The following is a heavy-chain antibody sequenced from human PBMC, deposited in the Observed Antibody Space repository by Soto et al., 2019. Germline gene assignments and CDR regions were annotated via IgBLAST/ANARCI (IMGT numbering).Heavy chain of an antibody. Sequence: TGGSLRLSCAASGFIFDDYAMYWVRQAPGKGLEWVSSISWNSDSLVYADSVKGRFAISSDNAKKSLHLQMNGLRVDDTALYYCAKGPWGVLSGGTPYLPHWGQGTLVTVSS. CDR3: AKGPWGVLSGGTPYLPH. V-gene: IGHV3-9*01. CDR1: GFIFDDYA. D-gene: IGHD3-16*01. J-gene: IGHJ1*01. CDR2: ISWNSDSL.